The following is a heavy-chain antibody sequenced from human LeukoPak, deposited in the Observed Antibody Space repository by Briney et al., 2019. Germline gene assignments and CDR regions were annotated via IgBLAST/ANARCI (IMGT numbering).Heavy chain of an antibody. Sequence: GGSLRLSCAASGFTVSSNYMSWVRQAPGKGLKWVSAIYSGGSTYYADSVKGRFTISRDNSKNTLYLQMNSLRAEDTAVYYCASRATVTADGFGFDPWGQGTLVTVSS. D-gene: IGHD4-11*01. J-gene: IGHJ5*02. CDR1: GFTVSSNY. V-gene: IGHV3-53*01. CDR3: ASRATVTADGFGFDP. CDR2: IYSGGST.